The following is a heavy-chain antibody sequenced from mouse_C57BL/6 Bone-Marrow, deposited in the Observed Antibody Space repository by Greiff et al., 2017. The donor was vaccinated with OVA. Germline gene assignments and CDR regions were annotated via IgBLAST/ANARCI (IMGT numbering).Heavy chain of an antibody. Sequence: DVLLVESGGGLVQPGGSLKLSCAASGFTFSSYGMAWVRQAPRKGPEWVAFISNFAYSIYYADTVTGRFTISRENARNTLYLEMSSLRSEDTAMYYCARSEGWWDMDYWGQGTTVTVSS. D-gene: IGHD1-1*02. CDR2: ISNFAYSI. J-gene: IGHJ4*01. V-gene: IGHV5-15*01. CDR3: ARSEGWWDMDY. CDR1: GFTFSSYG.